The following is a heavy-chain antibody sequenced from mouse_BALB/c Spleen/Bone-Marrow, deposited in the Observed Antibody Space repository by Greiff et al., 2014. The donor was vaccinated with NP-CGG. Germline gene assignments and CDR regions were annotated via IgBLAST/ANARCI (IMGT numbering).Heavy chain of an antibody. CDR3: PTGCAY. Sequence: DVKLVESGGGLVQPGGSMKLSCVASGFTFSNYWMNWVRQSPEKGLEWVAEIRLKSNNYATHYAESVKGRFTISRDDSKSSVYLQMNNLRAEDTGIYYCPTGCAYWGQGTLVTVSA. V-gene: IGHV6-6*02. CDR1: GFTFSNYW. J-gene: IGHJ3*01. CDR2: IRLKSNNYAT.